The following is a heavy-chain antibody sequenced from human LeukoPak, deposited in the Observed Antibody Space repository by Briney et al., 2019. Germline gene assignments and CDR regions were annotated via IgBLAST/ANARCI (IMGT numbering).Heavy chain of an antibody. Sequence: GGSLRLSCVASGFTVSSNYMSWVRQAPGKGLEWVSSISSSSSYIYYADSVKGRFTISRDNAKNSLYLQMNSLRAEDTAVYYCASTPRTYYYDSSGYYYQRYFQHWGQGTLVTVSS. J-gene: IGHJ1*01. CDR2: ISSSSSYI. D-gene: IGHD3-22*01. CDR1: GFTVSSNY. V-gene: IGHV3-21*01. CDR3: ASTPRTYYYDSSGYYYQRYFQH.